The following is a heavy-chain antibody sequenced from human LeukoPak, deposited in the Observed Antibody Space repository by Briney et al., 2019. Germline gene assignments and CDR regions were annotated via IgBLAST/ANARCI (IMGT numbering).Heavy chain of an antibody. CDR1: GGSFSGYY. Sequence: SETLSLTCAVYGGSFSGYYWSWIRQPPGKGLEWIGYIYYSGSTNYNPSLKSRVTISVDTSKNQFSLKLSSVTAADTAVYYCARDGPARGMDVWGQGTTVTVSS. CDR2: IYYSGST. J-gene: IGHJ6*02. CDR3: ARDGPARGMDV. V-gene: IGHV4-59*01.